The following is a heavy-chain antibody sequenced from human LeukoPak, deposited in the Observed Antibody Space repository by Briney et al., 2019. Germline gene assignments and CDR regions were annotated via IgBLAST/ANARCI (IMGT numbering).Heavy chain of an antibody. CDR1: GFTFSSYE. CDR3: AREDADDAFDI. V-gene: IGHV3-48*03. J-gene: IGHJ3*02. Sequence: GGSLRLSCAASGFTFSSYEMNWVRQAPGKGLEWVSYISSSGSPIYYADSVKGRFTISRDNAKNSVYLQMNSLRAEDTAVYHCAREDADDAFDIWGQGTMVIVSS. CDR2: ISSSGSPI.